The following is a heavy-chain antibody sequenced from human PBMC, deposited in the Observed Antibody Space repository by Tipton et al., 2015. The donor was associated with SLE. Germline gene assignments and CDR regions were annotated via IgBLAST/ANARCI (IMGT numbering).Heavy chain of an antibody. CDR3: ARGLFIEAAGTGWFDP. J-gene: IGHJ5*02. D-gene: IGHD6-13*01. CDR1: GGSFSGYY. Sequence: LRLSCDVYGGSFSGYYWSWIRQPPGKGLEWIGEINHSGSTNYNPSLKSRVTISVDTSKNQFSLKLSSVTAADTAVYYCARGLFIEAAGTGWFDPWGQGTLVTVSS. CDR2: INHSGST. V-gene: IGHV4-34*01.